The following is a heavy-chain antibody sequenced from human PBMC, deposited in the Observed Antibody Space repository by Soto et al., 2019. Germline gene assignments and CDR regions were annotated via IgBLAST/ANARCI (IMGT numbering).Heavy chain of an antibody. J-gene: IGHJ6*02. V-gene: IGHV1-69*01. CDR3: ARDPVIAARPPAADYYYYYGMDV. D-gene: IGHD6-6*01. CDR1: GGTFSSYA. Sequence: QVQLVQSGAEVKKPGSSVNVSCKASGGTFSSYAISWVRQAPGQGLEWMGGIIPIFGTANYAQKFQGRVTITADESTSAADMELSSLSSEDTAVYYCARDPVIAARPPAADYYYYYGMDVLGQGTTVTVSS. CDR2: IIPIFGTA.